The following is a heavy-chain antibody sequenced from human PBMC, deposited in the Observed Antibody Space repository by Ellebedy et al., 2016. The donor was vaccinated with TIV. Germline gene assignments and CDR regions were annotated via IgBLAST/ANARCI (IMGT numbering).Heavy chain of an antibody. CDR2: IIEEGSNK. CDR1: GFTFSSYG. Sequence: PGGSLRLSCVASGFTFSSYGMPWVRQAPGRELEWVAVIIEEGSNKYYADSVKGRFTISRDNSKNTLYLQMNSLRAEDTAVYYCANLEPGFTHRYRLDYWGQGTLVSVSS. V-gene: IGHV3-30*18. CDR3: ANLEPGFTHRYRLDY. D-gene: IGHD1-14*01. J-gene: IGHJ4*02.